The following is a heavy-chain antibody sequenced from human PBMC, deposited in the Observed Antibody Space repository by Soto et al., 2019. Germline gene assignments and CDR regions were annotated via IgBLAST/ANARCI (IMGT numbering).Heavy chain of an antibody. CDR2: IYPGDSDT. CDR3: ARPHGTRADVDTAMDYFDY. CDR1: GYSFTSYW. J-gene: IGHJ4*02. V-gene: IGHV5-51*01. D-gene: IGHD5-18*01. Sequence: PGESLKISCQGSGYSFTSYWIGWVRQMPGKGLEWMGIIYPGDSDTRYSPSFQGQVTISADKSISTAYLQWSSLKASDTAMYYCARPHGTRADVDTAMDYFDYWGQGTLVTVSS.